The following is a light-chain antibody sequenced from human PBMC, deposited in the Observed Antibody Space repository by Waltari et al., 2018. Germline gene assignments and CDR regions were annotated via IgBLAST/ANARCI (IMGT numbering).Light chain of an antibody. V-gene: IGLV2-14*03. CDR1: SSDVGAYNY. CDR3: ASYTTSDSYV. Sequence: QSALTQPASVSGSPGQSITISCAGSSSDVGAYNYVSWYQQHPGKAPGLIIYDVSNRPSGVSNRFAGSRASNTASLTISGLQAEDEADYYCASYTTSDSYVFGTGTEVTVL. J-gene: IGLJ1*01. CDR2: DVS.